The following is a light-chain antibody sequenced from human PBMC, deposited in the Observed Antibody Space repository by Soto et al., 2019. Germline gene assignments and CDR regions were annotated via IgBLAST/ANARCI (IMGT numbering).Light chain of an antibody. Sequence: DIQMTQSPSTLSGSVRDRVTITCRASQTISSWLAWYQQKPGKAPRLLIYKASTLKSGVPSRFSGSVSGTEFTLTIRSLQPDDFATYNCQHYNSYSEAFGQGTKVDI. J-gene: IGKJ1*01. CDR3: QHYNSYSEA. CDR2: KAS. CDR1: QTISSW. V-gene: IGKV1-5*03.